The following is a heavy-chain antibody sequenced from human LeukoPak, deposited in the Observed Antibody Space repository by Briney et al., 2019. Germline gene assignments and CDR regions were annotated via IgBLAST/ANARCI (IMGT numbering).Heavy chain of an antibody. CDR2: ISAYNGNT. CDR1: GYTFTSYG. V-gene: IGHV1-18*01. D-gene: IGHD2-2*02. Sequence: GASVKVSRKASGYTFTSYGISWVRQAPGQGLEWMGWISAYNGNTNYAQKLQGRVTMTTDTSTSTAYMELRSLRSDDTAVYYCARDIVVVPAAIPDFFEINWFDPWGQGTLVTVSS. J-gene: IGHJ5*02. CDR3: ARDIVVVPAAIPDFFEINWFDP.